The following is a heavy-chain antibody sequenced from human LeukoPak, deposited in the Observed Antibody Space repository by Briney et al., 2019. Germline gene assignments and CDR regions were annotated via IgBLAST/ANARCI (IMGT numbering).Heavy chain of an antibody. J-gene: IGHJ6*02. Sequence: GGSLRLSCAASGFTFSIYVMTWVRQALGKGLEWVSAISDSGGSTYYADSVKGRFTISRDNSKNTLYLQMNSLRAEDAAVYYCAKDPTPNYGMDVWGQGTTVTVSS. CDR2: ISDSGGST. V-gene: IGHV3-23*01. CDR1: GFTFSIYV. CDR3: AKDPTPNYGMDV.